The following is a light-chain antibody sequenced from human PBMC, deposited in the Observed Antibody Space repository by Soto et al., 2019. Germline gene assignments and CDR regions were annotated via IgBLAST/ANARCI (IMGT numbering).Light chain of an antibody. CDR2: FAS. CDR3: QQYTAWPLT. J-gene: IGKJ4*01. CDR1: QTVYNN. V-gene: IGKV3-15*01. Sequence: IVMTQSPATLSVSPGEKATLSCRASQTVYNNLAWYQQKPGQAPRLLVYFASTRATGIPARFSGSGFGTEFSLTISSLQSEDFALYYCQQYTAWPLTFGVGNKVETK.